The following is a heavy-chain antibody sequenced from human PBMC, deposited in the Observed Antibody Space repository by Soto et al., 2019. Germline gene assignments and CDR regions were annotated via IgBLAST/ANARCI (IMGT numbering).Heavy chain of an antibody. CDR3: ASQTRGSSSSGFDY. CDR2: IYYSGST. V-gene: IGHV4-31*03. CDR1: GGSISSGGYY. J-gene: IGHJ4*02. D-gene: IGHD6-6*01. Sequence: PSETLSLTCTVSGGSISSGGYYWSWIRQHPGKGLEWIGYIYYSGSTYYNPSLKSRVTISVDTSKNQFSLKLSSVTAADTAVYYCASQTRGSSSSGFDYWGQGALVTVSS.